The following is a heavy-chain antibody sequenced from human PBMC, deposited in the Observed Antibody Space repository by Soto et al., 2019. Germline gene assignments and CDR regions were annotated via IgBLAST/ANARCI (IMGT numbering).Heavy chain of an antibody. J-gene: IGHJ4*02. CDR1: GGTFSSYA. D-gene: IGHD3-10*01. CDR2: IIPIFGTA. Sequence: QVQLVQSWAEVKKPGSSVKVSCKSSGGTFSSYAISWVRQAPGQGLEWMGGIIPIFGTANYAQKFQGRVTITADESTSTAYMELSSLRSEDTAVYYCASLRTMVRGVITPDYWGQGTLVTVSS. V-gene: IGHV1-69*01. CDR3: ASLRTMVRGVITPDY.